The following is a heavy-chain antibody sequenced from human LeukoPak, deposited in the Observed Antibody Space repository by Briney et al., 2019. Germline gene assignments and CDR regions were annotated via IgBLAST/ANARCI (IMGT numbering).Heavy chain of an antibody. D-gene: IGHD2-15*01. J-gene: IGHJ5*02. Sequence: SQTLSLTCAISGDSISSNSAAWNWIRQSPSRGLEWLGRTYYRSKWYNDYAVSVISRITINPDTSKNQFSLQLNSVTPEDTAVYYCARDVHPPYCSGGSCYSGVWFDPWGQGTLVTVSS. CDR2: TYYRSKWYN. V-gene: IGHV6-1*01. CDR3: ARDVHPPYCSGGSCYSGVWFDP. CDR1: GDSISSNSAA.